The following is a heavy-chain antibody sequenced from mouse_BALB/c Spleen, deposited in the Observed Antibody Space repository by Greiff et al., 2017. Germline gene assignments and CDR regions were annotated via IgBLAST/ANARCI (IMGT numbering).Heavy chain of an antibody. CDR3: ARDDYGSSPFAY. CDR1: GFTFSDYY. V-gene: IGHV5-4*02. Sequence: EVQVVESGGGLVKPGGSLKLSCAASGFTFSDYYMYWVRQTPEKRLEWVATISDGGSYTYYPDSVKGRFTISRDNAKNNLYLQMSSLKSEDTAMYYCARDDYGSSPFAYWGQGTLVTVSA. D-gene: IGHD1-1*01. J-gene: IGHJ3*01. CDR2: ISDGGSYT.